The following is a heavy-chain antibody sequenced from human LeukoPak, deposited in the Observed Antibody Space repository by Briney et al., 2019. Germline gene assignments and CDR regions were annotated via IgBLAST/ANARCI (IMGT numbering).Heavy chain of an antibody. CDR1: GFTFSSYG. CDR2: IRYDGSNK. CDR3: ARDTLRIYYGSGSYNY. Sequence: GGSLRLSCAASGFTFSSYGMHWVRQAPGKGLEGVAFIRYDGSNKYYADSVKGRFTISRDNSKNTLYLQMNSLRAEDTAVYYCARDTLRIYYGSGSYNYWGQGTLVSVSS. D-gene: IGHD3-10*01. J-gene: IGHJ4*02. V-gene: IGHV3-30*02.